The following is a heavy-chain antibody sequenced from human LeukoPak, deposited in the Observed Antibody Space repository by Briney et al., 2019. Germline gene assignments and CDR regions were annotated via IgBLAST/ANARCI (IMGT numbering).Heavy chain of an antibody. CDR2: INPNSGGT. J-gene: IGHJ5*02. CDR1: GYTFTGYY. CDR3: ARDRSGWYGKNWFDP. Sequence: VASVKVSCKASGYTFTGYYMHWVRQAPGQGLEWMGWINPNSGGTNYAQKFQGRVTMTRDTSISTAYMELSRLRSDDTAVYYCARDRSGWYGKNWFDPWGQGTLVTVSS. D-gene: IGHD6-19*01. V-gene: IGHV1-2*02.